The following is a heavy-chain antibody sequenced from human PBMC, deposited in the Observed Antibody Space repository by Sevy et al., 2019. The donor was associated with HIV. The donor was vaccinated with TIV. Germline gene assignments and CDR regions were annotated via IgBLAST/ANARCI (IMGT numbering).Heavy chain of an antibody. J-gene: IGHJ6*02. D-gene: IGHD6-13*01. CDR2: ISSDGSDK. Sequence: GGSLRLSCAAAGFTFSRYGMHWARQAPGKGLEWVAVISSDGSDKGYAESVKGRFPVSRDNSKDTVYLQMNSLRLEDTAIYYCANSRGRYEGSSWLYYYYLMDVWGQGTTVTVSS. V-gene: IGHV3-30*18. CDR1: GFTFSRYG. CDR3: ANSRGRYEGSSWLYYYYLMDV.